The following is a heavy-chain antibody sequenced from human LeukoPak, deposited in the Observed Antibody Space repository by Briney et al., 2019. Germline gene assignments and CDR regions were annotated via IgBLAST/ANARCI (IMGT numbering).Heavy chain of an antibody. CDR3: AKGTGYYYYYAMDV. V-gene: IGHV3-23*01. J-gene: IGHJ6*02. CDR2: ISGSGDST. Sequence: GGSLRLSCAASGSTFSSYAMNCVRQAPGKGLEWISAISGSGDSTYYADSVKGRFTISRDNSKNTLYLQMNSLRAEDTAVYYCAKGTGYYYYYAMDVWGQGTTVTVSS. D-gene: IGHD3/OR15-3a*01. CDR1: GSTFSSYA.